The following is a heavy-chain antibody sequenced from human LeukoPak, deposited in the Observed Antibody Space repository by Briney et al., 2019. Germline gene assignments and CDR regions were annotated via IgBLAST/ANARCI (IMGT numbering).Heavy chain of an antibody. CDR1: GFTFSSTW. Sequence: PGGSLRLSCAASGFTFSSTWMSWVRQAPGKGLEWVANIKEDGSEKYFADSVKGRFSISRDNAKKSLYLQMNSLRVEDTALYYCARDWGTGWFPFFWGQGVLVTVSS. CDR3: ARDWGTGWFPFF. V-gene: IGHV3-7*01. J-gene: IGHJ4*02. D-gene: IGHD6-19*01. CDR2: IKEDGSEK.